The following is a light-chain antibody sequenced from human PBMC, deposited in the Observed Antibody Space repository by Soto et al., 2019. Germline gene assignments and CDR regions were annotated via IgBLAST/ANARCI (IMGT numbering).Light chain of an antibody. Sequence: QSALTQPASVSGSPGQSITISCTGTSSDVGGYNFVSWYQQHPGKVPKLMIYDVTNRPSGISSRFSGSKSGNTASLTISGLQPEDEDDYYCSSYTGSNTLVYVFGTGTKVTVL. V-gene: IGLV2-14*01. CDR1: SSDVGGYNF. CDR3: SSYTGSNTLVYV. J-gene: IGLJ1*01. CDR2: DVT.